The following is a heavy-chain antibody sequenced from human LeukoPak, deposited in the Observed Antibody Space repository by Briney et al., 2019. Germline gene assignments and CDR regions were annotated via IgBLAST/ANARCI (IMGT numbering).Heavy chain of an antibody. Sequence: GGSLRLSCAASGFTFSSYTMNWVRQAPGKGLEWISSISGSSSYIYYADSVKGRFTISRDTAKNSLYLQMNSLRAEDTAVYYCAREIHLDYWGQGTLVTVSS. J-gene: IGHJ4*02. V-gene: IGHV3-21*01. CDR1: GFTFSSYT. CDR2: ISGSSSYI. CDR3: AREIHLDY.